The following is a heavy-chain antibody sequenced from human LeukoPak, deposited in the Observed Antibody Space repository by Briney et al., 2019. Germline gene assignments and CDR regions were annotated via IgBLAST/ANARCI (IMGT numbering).Heavy chain of an antibody. CDR1: GGSISSYY. V-gene: IGHV4-59*01. CDR3: ARAHSYVWGSYPTDDYFDY. J-gene: IGHJ4*02. D-gene: IGHD3-16*02. Sequence: SETLSLTCTVSGGSISSYYWSWIRQPPGKGLEWIGYIYYSGSTDYNPSLKSRVTISVDTSKNQFSLKLSSVTAADTAVYYCARAHSYVWGSYPTDDYFDYWGQGTLVTVSS. CDR2: IYYSGST.